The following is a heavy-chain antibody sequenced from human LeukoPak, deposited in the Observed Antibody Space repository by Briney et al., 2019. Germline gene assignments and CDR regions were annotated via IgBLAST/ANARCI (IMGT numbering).Heavy chain of an antibody. Sequence: ASVKVSCKASGYTFTGYYMHWVRQAPGQGLEWMGWINPNSGGTDYAQKFQGRVTMTRNTSISTAYMELSSLRSEDTAVYYCARTGTYYYYYMDVWGKGTTVTISS. J-gene: IGHJ6*03. D-gene: IGHD1-14*01. CDR1: GYTFTGYY. V-gene: IGHV1-2*02. CDR3: ARTGTYYYYYMDV. CDR2: INPNSGGT.